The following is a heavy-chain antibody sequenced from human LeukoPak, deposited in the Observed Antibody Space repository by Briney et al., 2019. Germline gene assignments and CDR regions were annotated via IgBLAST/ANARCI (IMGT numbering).Heavy chain of an antibody. D-gene: IGHD5-12*01. CDR2: IYYSGST. J-gene: IGHJ4*02. CDR3: ARGNMGGCDLDY. Sequence: PSETLSLTCTVSGGSVSSGSYYWGWIREPPGKGLEWIGNIYYSGSTYYNPSLKSRVTISVETSKNQFSLKLSSVTAADTAVYYCARGNMGGCDLDYWGQGTLVTVSS. V-gene: IGHV4-39*07. CDR1: GGSVSSGSYY.